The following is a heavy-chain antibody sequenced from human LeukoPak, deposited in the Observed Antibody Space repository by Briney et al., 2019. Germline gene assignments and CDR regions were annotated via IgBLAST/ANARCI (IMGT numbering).Heavy chain of an antibody. Sequence: GGSLRLSCAASGFTFSSYAMSWVRQAPGKGLEWVSAISGSGGSTYCADSVKGRFTISRDNSKNTLYLQMNSLRAEDTAVYYCAKDMGRNYYDSSGYYYSFQHWGQGTLVTVSS. CDR2: ISGSGGST. V-gene: IGHV3-23*01. CDR3: AKDMGRNYYDSSGYYYSFQH. D-gene: IGHD3-22*01. CDR1: GFTFSSYA. J-gene: IGHJ1*01.